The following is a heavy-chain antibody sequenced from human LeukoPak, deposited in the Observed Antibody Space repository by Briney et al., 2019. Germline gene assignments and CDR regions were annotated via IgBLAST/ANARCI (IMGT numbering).Heavy chain of an antibody. CDR3: ARAPLRYSYGPKGWFDP. V-gene: IGHV4-34*01. Sequence: PSETLSLTCAVYGGSFSGYYWSWIRQPPGKGLEWIGEINHSGSTNYNPSLKSRVTISVDTSKNQFTLKLSSVTAADTAVYYCARAPLRYSYGPKGWFDPWGQGTLVTVSS. D-gene: IGHD5-18*01. CDR2: INHSGST. CDR1: GGSFSGYY. J-gene: IGHJ5*02.